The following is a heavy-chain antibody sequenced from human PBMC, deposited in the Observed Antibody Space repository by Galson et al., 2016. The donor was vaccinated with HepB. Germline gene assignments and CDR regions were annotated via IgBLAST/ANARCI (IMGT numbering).Heavy chain of an antibody. J-gene: IGHJ4*02. CDR1: GFSLNTSGVC. CDR2: IDWDEDK. CDR3: ARSYDYLWGSYRYAPFDY. Sequence: PALVNPTQTLTLTCTFSGFSLNTSGVCMNWIRQSPGKALDWLALIDWDEDKYYSPSLKTRLSISKDTSKNQVVLTMTNMDPVDTATYYCARSYDYLWGSYRYAPFDYWGQGALVTVSS. D-gene: IGHD3-16*02. V-gene: IGHV2-70*01.